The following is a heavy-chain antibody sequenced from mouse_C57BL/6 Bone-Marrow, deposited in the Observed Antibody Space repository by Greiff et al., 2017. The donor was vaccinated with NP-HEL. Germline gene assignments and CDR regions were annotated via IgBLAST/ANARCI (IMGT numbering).Heavy chain of an antibody. V-gene: IGHV1-5*01. D-gene: IGHD1-1*01. CDR2: IYPGNSDT. CDR1: GYTFTSYW. CDR3: TRGTTEGFAY. J-gene: IGHJ3*01. Sequence: EVKLLESGTVLARPGASVKMSCKTSGYTFTSYWMHWVKQRPGQGLEWIGAIYPGNSDTSYNQKFKGKAKLTAVTSASTAYMELSSLTNEDSAVYYCTRGTTEGFAYWGQGTLVTVSA.